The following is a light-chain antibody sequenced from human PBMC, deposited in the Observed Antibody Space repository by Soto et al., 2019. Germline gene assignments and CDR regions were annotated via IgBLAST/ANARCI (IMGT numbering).Light chain of an antibody. V-gene: IGLV1-47*01. CDR1: SSNIGSNY. Sequence: QSVLTQPPSASGTPGQRVTISCSGSSSNIGSNYVYWYQQLPGTAPKLLIYRNNQRPSGVPDRFSGSKSGTSASLAISGLRSEGGADYYCAAWDDSLSGPVFGTGTKVTVL. CDR3: AAWDDSLSGPV. J-gene: IGLJ1*01. CDR2: RNN.